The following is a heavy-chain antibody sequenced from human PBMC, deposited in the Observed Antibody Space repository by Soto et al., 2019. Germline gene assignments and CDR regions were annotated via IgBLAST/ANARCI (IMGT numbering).Heavy chain of an antibody. Sequence: QVQLVQSGAEVKKPGSSVKVSCKASGGTFSSYAISWVRQAPGQGLEWMGGIIPIFGTANYAQKFQGRVTVSAGESTSTAYLGLSSLRSEDTAVSYCARRISAYYYGMGVWGRGATVTVSS. CDR2: IIPIFGTA. V-gene: IGHV1-69*12. D-gene: IGHD2-15*01. J-gene: IGHJ6*02. CDR3: ARRISAYYYGMGV. CDR1: GGTFSSYA.